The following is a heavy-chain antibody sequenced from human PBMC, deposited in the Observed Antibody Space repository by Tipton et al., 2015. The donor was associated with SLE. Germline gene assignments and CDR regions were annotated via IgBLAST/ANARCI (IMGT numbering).Heavy chain of an antibody. J-gene: IGHJ4*02. CDR1: EFIFRGYW. CDR2: ISGDGSSI. D-gene: IGHD3-16*01. V-gene: IGHV3-74*01. Sequence: SLRLSCEASEFIFRGYWMHWVRQAPGKGLVWVARISGDGSSITYADSVKGRFTISRDNAKKTVYLQMNSLTAEDTAVYYCARNWVADYWGQGTLVTVSS. CDR3: ARNWVADY.